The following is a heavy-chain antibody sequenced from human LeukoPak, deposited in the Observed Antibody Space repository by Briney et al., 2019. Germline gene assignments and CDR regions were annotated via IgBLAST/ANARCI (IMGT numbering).Heavy chain of an antibody. J-gene: IGHJ6*02. V-gene: IGHV3-53*01. CDR1: GFTFSSYN. Sequence: GGSLRLSCAASGFTFSSYNMSWVRQAPGKGLEWVSVIYSGGSTYYADSVKGRFTISRDNSKNTLYLQMNSLRPEDTAVYYCARDLPPAPWNGMDVWGQGTTVTVSS. D-gene: IGHD2-2*01. CDR3: ARDLPPAPWNGMDV. CDR2: IYSGGST.